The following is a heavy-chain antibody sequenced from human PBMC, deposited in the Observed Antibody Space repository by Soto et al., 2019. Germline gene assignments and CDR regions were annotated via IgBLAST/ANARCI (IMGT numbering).Heavy chain of an antibody. CDR1: GISVSTSDYY. J-gene: IGHJ4*02. D-gene: IGHD2-15*01. Sequence: SETLSLTCTVSGISVSTSDYYWGWVRQPPGKGLDWIGNIYYSGSTFYNPSLRSRVTLSVDTSKNQFSLRLNSVTVADTAVYFCAGFVVPASRNSDFDYWGQGTLVT. CDR3: AGFVVPASRNSDFDY. V-gene: IGHV4-39*01. CDR2: IYYSGST.